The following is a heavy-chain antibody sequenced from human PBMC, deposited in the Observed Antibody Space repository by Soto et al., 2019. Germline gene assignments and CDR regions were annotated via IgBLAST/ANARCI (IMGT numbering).Heavy chain of an antibody. Sequence: GGSLRLSCAASGFTFSNYWMHWVRQAPGKGLVWVSRIISDGTSTTYADSVRGRFTISRDNAKNTLYLQMNSLSAEDTAVYYCARGLRECSTRCYRYGMDFWGQGTTVTVSS. D-gene: IGHD2-2*01. CDR2: IISDGTST. CDR3: ARGLRECSTRCYRYGMDF. V-gene: IGHV3-74*01. CDR1: GFTFSNYW. J-gene: IGHJ6*02.